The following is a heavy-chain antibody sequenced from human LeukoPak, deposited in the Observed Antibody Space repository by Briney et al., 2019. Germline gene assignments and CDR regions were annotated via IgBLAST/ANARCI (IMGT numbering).Heavy chain of an antibody. V-gene: IGHV4-34*01. CDR3: ARSAGYYFDY. CDR2: INHSGST. Sequence: SETLSLTCAVYGGSFSGYYWSWIRQPPGKGLEWIGEINHSGSTNYNPSLKSRVTISVDTSKNQFSLKLSSVTAADTAVYYCARSAGYYFDYWGQGTLVTVSS. J-gene: IGHJ4*02. CDR1: GGSFSGYY.